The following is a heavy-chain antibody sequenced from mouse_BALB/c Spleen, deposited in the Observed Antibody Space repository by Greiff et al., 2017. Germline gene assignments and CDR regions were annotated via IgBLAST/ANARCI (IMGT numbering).Heavy chain of an antibody. Sequence: DVKLVESGGGLVQPGGSRKLSCAASGFTFSDYGMAWVRQAPGKGPEWVAFISNLAYSIYYADTVTGRFTISRENAKNTLYLEMSSLRSEDTAMYYCARNDGYWFAYWGQGTLVTVSA. V-gene: IGHV5-15*02. CDR3: ARNDGYWFAY. CDR1: GFTFSDYG. J-gene: IGHJ3*01. CDR2: ISNLAYSI. D-gene: IGHD1-2*01.